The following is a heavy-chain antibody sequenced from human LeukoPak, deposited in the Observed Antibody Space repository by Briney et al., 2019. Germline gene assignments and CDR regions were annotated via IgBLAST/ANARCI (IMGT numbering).Heavy chain of an antibody. V-gene: IGHV3-30*18. CDR3: AKGYGVAGKVNWFDP. CDR2: ISYDGSNK. CDR1: GFTFSSYG. J-gene: IGHJ5*02. D-gene: IGHD6-19*01. Sequence: GGSLRLSCAASGFTFSSYGMHWVRQAPGKGLEWVAVISYDGSNKYYADSVKGRFTISRDNSKNTLYLQMNSLRAEDTAVYYCAKGYGVAGKVNWFDPWGQGTLVTVSS.